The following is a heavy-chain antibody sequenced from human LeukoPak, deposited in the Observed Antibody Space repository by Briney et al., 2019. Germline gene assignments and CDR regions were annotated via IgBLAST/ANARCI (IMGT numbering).Heavy chain of an antibody. D-gene: IGHD2-15*01. J-gene: IGHJ4*02. CDR1: GFTVSSNY. CDR3: ARGAVAFVSN. Sequence: GGSLRLSCAASGFTVSSNYMSWVRQAPGKGLEWVSVIYSGGSTYYADSVKGRFTISRDNSEDTLYLQMNSLRAEDTAVYYCARGAVAFVSNWGQGTLVTVSS. CDR2: IYSGGST. V-gene: IGHV3-66*01.